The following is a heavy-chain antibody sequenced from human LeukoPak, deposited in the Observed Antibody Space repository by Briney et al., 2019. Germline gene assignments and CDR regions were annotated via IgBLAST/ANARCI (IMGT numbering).Heavy chain of an antibody. Sequence: PGGSLRLSCAASGFTFSSYGMHWVRRAPGKGLEWVAVIWYGGSNKYYADSVKGRFTISRDNAKNSLYLQMNSLRAEDTAVYYCARDPGRYMDVWGKGTTVTVSS. CDR3: ARDPGRYMDV. V-gene: IGHV3-33*08. J-gene: IGHJ6*03. CDR1: GFTFSSYG. CDR2: IWYGGSNK.